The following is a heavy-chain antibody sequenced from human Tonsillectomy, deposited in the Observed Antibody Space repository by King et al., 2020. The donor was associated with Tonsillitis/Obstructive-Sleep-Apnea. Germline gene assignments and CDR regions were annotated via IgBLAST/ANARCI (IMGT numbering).Heavy chain of an antibody. CDR1: GFTFSSYS. Sequence: VQLVESGGGLVKPGGSLRLSCAASGFTFSSYSITWVRQAPGKGLEWLSSISSSSSHIFYADSLQGRFIVSRDNAKNSLYLQMNSLRAEDTAVYYCARDGTPTIFGVAGDVFYIWGQGTLVTVSS. J-gene: IGHJ3*02. CDR3: ARDGTPTIFGVAGDVFYI. V-gene: IGHV3-21*01. D-gene: IGHD3-3*01. CDR2: ISSSSSHI.